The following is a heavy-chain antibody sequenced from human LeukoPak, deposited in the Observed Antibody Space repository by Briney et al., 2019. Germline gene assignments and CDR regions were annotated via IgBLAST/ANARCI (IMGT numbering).Heavy chain of an antibody. J-gene: IGHJ4*02. CDR2: IYHSGST. V-gene: IGHV4-30-2*01. CDR1: GGSISSGGYS. Sequence: SETLSLTCAVSGGSISSGGYSWSWIRQPPGKGLEWIGYIYHSGSTYYNPSLKSRVTISVDRSKNQFSLKLSSVTAADTAVYYCARAGQHFLALRWGQGTLVTVSS. D-gene: IGHD3-3*02. CDR3: ARAGQHFLALR.